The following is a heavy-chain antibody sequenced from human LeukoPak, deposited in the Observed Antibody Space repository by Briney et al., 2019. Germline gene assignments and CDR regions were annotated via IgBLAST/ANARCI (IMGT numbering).Heavy chain of an antibody. V-gene: IGHV4-31*03. CDR1: GGSISSGDYY. Sequence: SETLSLTCTVSGGSISSGDYYWSWLRQHPGKGLEWIGYIYYSGGTYYNPSLKSRVTISVDTSRNQFSLRLSSVTAADTAVYYCARVPTRRHYFEYWGQGTLVTVSS. J-gene: IGHJ4*02. D-gene: IGHD4-11*01. CDR3: ARVPTRRHYFEY. CDR2: IYYSGGT.